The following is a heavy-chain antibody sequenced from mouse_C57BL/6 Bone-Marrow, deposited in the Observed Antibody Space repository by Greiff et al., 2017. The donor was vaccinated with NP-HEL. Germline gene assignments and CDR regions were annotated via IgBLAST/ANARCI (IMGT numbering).Heavy chain of an antibody. D-gene: IGHD2-1*01. V-gene: IGHV1-69*01. J-gene: IGHJ3*01. CDR3: ARPYGNGAWFAY. CDR1: GYTFTSYW. CDR2: IDPSDSYT. Sequence: QVQLQQPGAELVMPGASVKLSCKASGYTFTSYWMHWVKQRPGQGLEWIGEIDPSDSYTNYNQKFKGKSTLTVDKSSSTAYMQLSSLTSEDSAVYDCARPYGNGAWFAYWGQGTLVTVSA.